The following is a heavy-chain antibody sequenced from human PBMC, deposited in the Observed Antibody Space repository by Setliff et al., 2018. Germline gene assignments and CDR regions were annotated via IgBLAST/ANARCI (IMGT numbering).Heavy chain of an antibody. Sequence: LSCAASGFSFSSYSMNWVRQAPGKGLEWVSSISSSSSYIYYADSVKGRFTISRDNAKNSLYLQMNSLRAEDTAVYYCARDGYYNFWSGPSLAPNWFDPWGQGTLVTVSS. J-gene: IGHJ5*02. CDR2: ISSSSSYI. D-gene: IGHD3-3*01. CDR3: ARDGYYNFWSGPSLAPNWFDP. V-gene: IGHV3-21*01. CDR1: GFSFSSYS.